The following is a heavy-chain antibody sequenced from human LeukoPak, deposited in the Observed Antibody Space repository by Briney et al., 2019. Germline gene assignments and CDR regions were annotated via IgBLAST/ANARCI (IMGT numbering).Heavy chain of an antibody. J-gene: IGHJ3*02. CDR2: ISSNGGST. CDR3: ARDGYNFDDAFDI. CDR1: GFTFSSYA. V-gene: IGHV3-64*01. Sequence: GGSLSLSCAASGFTFSSYAMHWVRQAPGKGLEYVSAISSNGGSTYYANSVKGRFTISRDNSKNTLYLQMGSLRAEDMAVYYCARDGYNFDDAFDIWGQGTMVTVSS. D-gene: IGHD5-24*01.